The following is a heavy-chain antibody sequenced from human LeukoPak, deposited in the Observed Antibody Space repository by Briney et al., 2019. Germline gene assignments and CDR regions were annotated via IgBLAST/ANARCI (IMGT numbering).Heavy chain of an antibody. Sequence: ASVKVSCKVSGYTLTELSMHWVRQAPGKGLEWMGGFDPEDGKTIYAQKFQGRVTITADKSTSTAYMELSSLRSEDTAVYYCARAGVIAAAGKLYYYYYYMDVWGKGTTVTVSS. CDR1: GYTLTELS. V-gene: IGHV1-24*01. D-gene: IGHD6-13*01. CDR2: FDPEDGKT. CDR3: ARAGVIAAAGKLYYYYYYMDV. J-gene: IGHJ6*03.